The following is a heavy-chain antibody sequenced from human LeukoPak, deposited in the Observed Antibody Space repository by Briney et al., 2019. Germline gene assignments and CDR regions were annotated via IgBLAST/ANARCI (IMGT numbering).Heavy chain of an antibody. J-gene: IGHJ4*02. Sequence: SETLSLTCVVSGYSIRNGDYWGWIRQSPGKGLEWIASMYNSVSIHYNPSLKSRVTILVDTSKNEFSLKMRSVTAADTAVYYCARNSSSGFFDYWGQGTLATVSS. CDR1: GYSIRNGDY. CDR2: MYNSVSI. V-gene: IGHV4-38-2*01. D-gene: IGHD6-6*01. CDR3: ARNSSSGFFDY.